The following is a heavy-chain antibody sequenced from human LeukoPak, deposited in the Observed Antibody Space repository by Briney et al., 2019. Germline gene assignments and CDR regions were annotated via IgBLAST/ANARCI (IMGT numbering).Heavy chain of an antibody. CDR3: ARDGLGYCTNGVCYTLGYYGMDV. D-gene: IGHD2-8*01. CDR1: GYTFTSYG. V-gene: IGHV1-18*01. CDR2: ISAYNGKS. Sequence: GASVRVSCKASGYTFTSYGIHWVRQAPGQGLEWMGWISAYNGKSNYAQKLQGRVTITTDTSTITGYMELRRVRSDDTAVYYSARDGLGYCTNGVCYTLGYYGMDVWGQGTTVTVSS. J-gene: IGHJ6*02.